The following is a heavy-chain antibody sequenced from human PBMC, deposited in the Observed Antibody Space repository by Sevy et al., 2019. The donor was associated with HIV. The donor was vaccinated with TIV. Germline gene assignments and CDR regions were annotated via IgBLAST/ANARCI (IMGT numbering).Heavy chain of an antibody. J-gene: IGHJ6*02. D-gene: IGHD6-13*01. CDR2: INQDGTEK. CDR3: ARESWQQLPQNYHYYYYMDV. V-gene: IGHV3-7*01. Sequence: GGSLRLSCTASGFTFSTYWMSWVRQAPGKGLEWVANINQDGTEKYYVDSVKGRFTISRDNAYNSLYLQMNSLRAEDTVVYYCARESWQQLPQNYHYYYYMDVWGQGTTVTVSS. CDR1: GFTFSTYW.